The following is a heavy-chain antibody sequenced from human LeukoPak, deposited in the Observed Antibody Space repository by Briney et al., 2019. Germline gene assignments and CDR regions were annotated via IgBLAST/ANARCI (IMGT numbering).Heavy chain of an antibody. J-gene: IGHJ4*02. CDR3: AREPRRGCGYSYGRTGECYFDY. CDR2: INPSGGST. V-gene: IGHV1-46*01. CDR1: GYTFTSYY. D-gene: IGHD5-18*01. Sequence: ASVKVSCKASGYTFTSYYMHWVRQAPGQGLEWMGIINPSGGSTSYAQKFQGRVTMTRDTSTSTVYMELSSLRSEDTAVYYCAREPRRGCGYSYGRTGECYFDYWGQGTLVTVSS.